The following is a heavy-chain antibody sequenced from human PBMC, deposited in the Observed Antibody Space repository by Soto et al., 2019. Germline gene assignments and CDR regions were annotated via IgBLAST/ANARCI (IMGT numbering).Heavy chain of an antibody. D-gene: IGHD2-2*02. V-gene: IGHV3-21*01. CDR3: ATDIVLVPAAIVAFYI. Sequence: GGSLRLSCAASGFTFSSYSMNWVRQAPGKGLEWVSSISSSSSYIYYADSVKGRFTISRDNAKNSLYLQMNSLRAEDTAVYYCATDIVLVPAAIVAFYIWGQGTMVTVSS. J-gene: IGHJ3*02. CDR1: GFTFSSYS. CDR2: ISSSSSYI.